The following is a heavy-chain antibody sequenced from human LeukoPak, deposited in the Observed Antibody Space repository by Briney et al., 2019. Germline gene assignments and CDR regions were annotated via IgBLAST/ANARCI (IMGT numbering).Heavy chain of an antibody. V-gene: IGHV3-33*08. J-gene: IGHJ4*02. CDR2: IWYDGSNK. Sequence: GGSLRLSCAASGFTVSSNYMSWVRQAPGKGLEWVAVIWYDGSNKYYADSVKGRFTISRDNSKNTLYLQMNSLRAEDTAVYYCARGQDTAMALGDYWGQGTLVTVSS. CDR1: GFTVSSNY. D-gene: IGHD5-18*01. CDR3: ARGQDTAMALGDY.